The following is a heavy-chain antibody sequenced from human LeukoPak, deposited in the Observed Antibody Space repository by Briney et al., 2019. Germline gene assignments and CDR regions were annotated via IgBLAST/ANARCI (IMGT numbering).Heavy chain of an antibody. Sequence: TSETLSLTCTVSGGSISSSSYYWSRIRQPPGKGLEWIGEINHSGSTNYNPSLKSRVTISLDTSKNQFSLKLSSVTAADTAVYYCASRLLGRNYGGNQNEGYWGQGTVGPGSS. CDR3: ASRLLGRNYGGNQNEGY. V-gene: IGHV4-39*01. D-gene: IGHD4-23*01. CDR1: GGSISSSSYY. J-gene: IGHJ4*02. CDR2: INHSGST.